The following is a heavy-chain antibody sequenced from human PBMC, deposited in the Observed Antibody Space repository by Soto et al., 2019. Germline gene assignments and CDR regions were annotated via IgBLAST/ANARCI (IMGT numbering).Heavy chain of an antibody. Sequence: QLHVVQSGAVVKKPGASVTVSCSASGYPVTAYYMHWVRQAPGRGLEWMGGINPATGAAKYTQTFQGRVPMTRDTSTSTAFMELSGLTSEDAAVFYGARGGGVGVAGSAAFDMWGQGTLVTVSS. J-gene: IGHJ3*02. CDR3: ARGGGVGVAGSAAFDM. D-gene: IGHD3-3*01. CDR1: GYPVTAYY. CDR2: INPATGAA. V-gene: IGHV1-2*02.